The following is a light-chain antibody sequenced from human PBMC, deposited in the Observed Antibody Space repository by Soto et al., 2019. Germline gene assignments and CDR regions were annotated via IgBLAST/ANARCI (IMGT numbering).Light chain of an antibody. CDR1: SSNIGSIT. V-gene: IGLV1-44*01. CDR3: AAWDGSLNGWV. CDR2: SNV. J-gene: IGLJ3*02. Sequence: QSVLTQAPSASGTPGQRVTISCSGSSSNIGSITVSWYQQVPGTAPKLLIYSNVQRPSGVPDRFSGSKSGTSASLAIGGLQSEDEADYYCAAWDGSLNGWVFGGGTKLTVL.